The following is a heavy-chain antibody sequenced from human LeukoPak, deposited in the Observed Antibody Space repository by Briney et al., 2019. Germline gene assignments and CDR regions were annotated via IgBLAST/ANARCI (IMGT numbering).Heavy chain of an antibody. J-gene: IGHJ3*02. CDR1: GGSISSYY. CDR3: ARLGSTFDI. D-gene: IGHD2-2*01. CDR2: IFYSGGS. Sequence: PSETLTLICTVSGGSISSYYWTWIRQPPGKGLEWIGYIFYSGGSNYNPSLKSRVTISVDTSKNHFSLKLSSVTAADTAVYYCARLGSTFDIWGQGTMVTVSS. V-gene: IGHV4-59*08.